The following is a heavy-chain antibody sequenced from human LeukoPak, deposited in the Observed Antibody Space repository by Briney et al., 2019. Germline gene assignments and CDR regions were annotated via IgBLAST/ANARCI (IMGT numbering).Heavy chain of an antibody. CDR1: TFTFSSYA. D-gene: IGHD6-19*01. Sequence: GGSLRLSCAASTFTFSSYAMNWVRQAPGKGLEWVSVISDSGSTAYYADSVKGRFTISRDNSKNTVYLHMNSLRAEDTAIYYCAKDSGSSGWSGGFGYWGQGTLVTVSS. J-gene: IGHJ4*02. CDR2: ISDSGSTA. CDR3: AKDSGSSGWSGGFGY. V-gene: IGHV3-23*01.